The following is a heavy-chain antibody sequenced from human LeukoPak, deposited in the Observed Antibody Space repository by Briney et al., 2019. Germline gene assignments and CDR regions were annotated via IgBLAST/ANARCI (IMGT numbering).Heavy chain of an antibody. J-gene: IGHJ3*02. CDR2: IYYSGST. V-gene: IGHV4-39*01. CDR1: GGSISSSSYY. D-gene: IGHD1-26*01. CDR3: ARQKEDSGSQGEAFDI. Sequence: SETLSLTCTVSGGSISSSSYYWGWIRQPPGKGLEWIGSIYYSGSTYYNPSLKSRVTISVDTSKNQFSLKLSSVTAADTAVYYCARQKEDSGSQGEAFDIWGQGTMVTVSS.